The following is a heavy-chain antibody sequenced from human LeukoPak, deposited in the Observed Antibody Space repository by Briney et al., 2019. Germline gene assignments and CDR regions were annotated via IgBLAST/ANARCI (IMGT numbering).Heavy chain of an antibody. CDR2: IYYSGST. CDR1: GGSISSSSYY. D-gene: IGHD1-14*01. J-gene: IGHJ3*02. Sequence: PSETLSLTCTVSGGSISSSSYYWGWIRQPPGKGLEWIGNIYYSGSTYYNPPLKSRVTISLDTSKNQFSLRLTSVTAADTAVYYCARDDTGAVAFDIWGQGTMVTVSS. CDR3: ARDDTGAVAFDI. V-gene: IGHV4-39*07.